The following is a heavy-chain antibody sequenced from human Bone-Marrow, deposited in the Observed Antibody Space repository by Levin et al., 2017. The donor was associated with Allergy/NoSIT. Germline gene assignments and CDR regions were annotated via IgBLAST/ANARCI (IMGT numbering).Heavy chain of an antibody. CDR3: ARDNGDFFAI. CDR1: GYSFSNYW. J-gene: IGHJ3*02. D-gene: IGHD3-3*01. V-gene: IGHV5-10-1*01. Sequence: NPGGSLRLSCQGSGYSFSNYWIDWVRQMPGKGLEWMGRIDPADSHSIYRPSFQGHVMFSADKSIRTAYMQWTSLKATDTATYYCARDNGDFFAIWVQGTVVTVS. CDR2: IDPADSHS.